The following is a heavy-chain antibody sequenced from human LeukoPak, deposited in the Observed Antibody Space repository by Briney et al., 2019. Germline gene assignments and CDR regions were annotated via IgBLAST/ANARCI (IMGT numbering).Heavy chain of an antibody. J-gene: IGHJ3*02. CDR2: IIPILGIA. CDR3: ARTSKVVVAAEGAFDI. Sequence: GASMKVSCKASGGTFSSYAISWVRQAPGQGLEWMGRIIPILGIANYAQKFQGRVTITADKSTSTAYMELSSLRSEDTAVYYCARTSKVVVAAEGAFDIWGQGTMVTVSS. CDR1: GGTFSSYA. V-gene: IGHV1-69*04. D-gene: IGHD2-15*01.